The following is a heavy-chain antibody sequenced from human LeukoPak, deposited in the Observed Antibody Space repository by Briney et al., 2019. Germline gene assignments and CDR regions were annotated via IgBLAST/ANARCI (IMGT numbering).Heavy chain of an antibody. D-gene: IGHD3-10*01. Sequence: GESLKISCKGSGYSFTSYWIGWVRQMPGKGLEWMGIIYPGDSDTRYSPSFQGQVTISADESTSTAYLQWSSLKASDTAMYYCARCITMVRGFIISNHYYYGMDVWGQGTTVTVSS. V-gene: IGHV5-51*01. J-gene: IGHJ6*02. CDR2: IYPGDSDT. CDR3: ARCITMVRGFIISNHYYYGMDV. CDR1: GYSFTSYW.